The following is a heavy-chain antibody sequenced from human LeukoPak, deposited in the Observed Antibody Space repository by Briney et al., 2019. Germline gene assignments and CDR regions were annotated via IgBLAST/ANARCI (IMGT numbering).Heavy chain of an antibody. V-gene: IGHV3-21*01. CDR2: ISSSNSYI. J-gene: IGHJ4*02. D-gene: IGHD2-2*01. CDR3: ARGRYCSSTSCYPYYFDY. Sequence: GGSLRLSCAASGFTFSSYSMNWVRQAPGKGLEWVSSISSSNSYIYYADSVKGRFTISRDNAKNSLYLQMNSLRAEDTAVYYCARGRYCSSTSCYPYYFDYWGQGTLVTVSS. CDR1: GFTFSSYS.